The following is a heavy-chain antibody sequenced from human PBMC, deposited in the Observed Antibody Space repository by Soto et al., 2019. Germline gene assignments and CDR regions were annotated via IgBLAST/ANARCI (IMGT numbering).Heavy chain of an antibody. V-gene: IGHV1-3*01. CDR1: GYTFTSYA. J-gene: IGHJ6*02. Sequence: ASVKVSCKASGYTFTSYAMHWVRQAPGQRLKWIRWINAGNGNTKYSQKFQGRVTITRDTSASTAYMELSSLRSEDTAVYYCAREFSITIFGVVIIPDYYYGMDVWGQGTTVTVSS. D-gene: IGHD3-3*01. CDR3: AREFSITIFGVVIIPDYYYGMDV. CDR2: INAGNGNT.